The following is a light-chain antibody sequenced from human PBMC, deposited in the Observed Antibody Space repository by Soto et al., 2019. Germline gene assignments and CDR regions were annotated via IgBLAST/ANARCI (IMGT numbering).Light chain of an antibody. CDR2: GAS. CDR1: QSVSSN. Sequence: EIVMTQSPATLSVSPGERATLSCRASQSVSSNLAWYQQKPGQAPRLLIYGASTRATGIPARFSGSGSGTEFTLTISSLQSEDFAVYYCQQSYSTPWTFGQGTKVDI. J-gene: IGKJ1*01. V-gene: IGKV3-15*01. CDR3: QQSYSTPWT.